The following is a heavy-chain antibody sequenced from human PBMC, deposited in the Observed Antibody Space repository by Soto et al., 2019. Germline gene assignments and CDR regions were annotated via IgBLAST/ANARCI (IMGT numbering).Heavy chain of an antibody. CDR3: ARDCSSTSCSARYYYYYYGMDV. Sequence: QVQLQESGPGLVKPSETLSLTCTVSGGSVSSGSYYWSWIRQPPGKGLEWIGYIYYSGSTNYNPSLKSRVTISVDTSKNQFSLKLSSVTAADTAVYYCARDCSSTSCSARYYYYYYGMDVWGQGTTVTVSS. CDR1: GGSVSSGSYY. J-gene: IGHJ6*02. V-gene: IGHV4-61*01. D-gene: IGHD2-2*01. CDR2: IYYSGST.